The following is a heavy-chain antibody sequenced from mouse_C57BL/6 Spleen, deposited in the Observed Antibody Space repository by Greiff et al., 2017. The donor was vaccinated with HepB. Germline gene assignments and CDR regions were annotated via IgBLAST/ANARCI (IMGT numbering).Heavy chain of an antibody. D-gene: IGHD3-2*02. Sequence: VQLQQSGAELAKPGASVKLSCKASGYTFTSYWMHWVKQRPGQGLEWIGYINPSSGYTKYNQKFKDKATLTADKSSSTAYMQLSSLTYEDSAVYYCAGTAQATLDWFAYWGQGTLVTVSA. CDR1: GYTFTSYW. CDR2: INPSSGYT. V-gene: IGHV1-7*01. CDR3: AGTAQATLDWFAY. J-gene: IGHJ3*01.